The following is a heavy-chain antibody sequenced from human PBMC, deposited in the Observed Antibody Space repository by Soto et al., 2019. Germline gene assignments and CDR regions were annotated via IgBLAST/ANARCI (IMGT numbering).Heavy chain of an antibody. CDR3: ARDWAYDSSGYYYYYGMDV. Sequence: TLSLPCTVSGGSISSGGYYWSWIRQHPXKGLEWIGYIYYSGSTYYNPSLKSRVTISVDTSKNQFSLKLSSVTAADTAVYYSARDWAYDSSGYYYYYGMDVWGQGTTVTVSS. V-gene: IGHV4-31*03. CDR1: GGSISSGGYY. D-gene: IGHD3-22*01. J-gene: IGHJ6*02. CDR2: IYYSGST.